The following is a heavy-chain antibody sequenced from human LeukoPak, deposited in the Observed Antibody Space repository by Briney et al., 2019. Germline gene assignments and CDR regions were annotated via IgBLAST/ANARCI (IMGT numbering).Heavy chain of an antibody. V-gene: IGHV3-23*01. Sequence: PGGTLRLSCAASGFTFSTYGISWVRQAPGKGLEWVSAISGTGGSTYYADSVKGRFTISRDNAKNSLYLQMNSLRAEDTAMYFCATERSQTSNSNGHYPDALNIWAQGTMVTVS. CDR1: GFTFSTYG. CDR3: ATERSQTSNSNGHYPDALNI. CDR2: ISGTGGST. J-gene: IGHJ3*02. D-gene: IGHD3-22*01.